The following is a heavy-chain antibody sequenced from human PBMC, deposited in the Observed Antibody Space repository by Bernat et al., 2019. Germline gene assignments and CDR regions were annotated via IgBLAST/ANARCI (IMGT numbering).Heavy chain of an antibody. Sequence: QVQLVESGGGVVQPGKSLRLSCAASGFTFRTYAMHWVRQSAGKGLEWLASIWSDGTNGNYAESVRGRFTISKDNSKNALYLQMNSLRADDTAVYYCARESEGEDPRTIDPWGQGTLVTVSS. CDR2: IWSDGTNG. CDR1: GFTFRTYA. CDR3: ARESEGEDPRTIDP. D-gene: IGHD3-16*01. J-gene: IGHJ5*02. V-gene: IGHV3-33*01.